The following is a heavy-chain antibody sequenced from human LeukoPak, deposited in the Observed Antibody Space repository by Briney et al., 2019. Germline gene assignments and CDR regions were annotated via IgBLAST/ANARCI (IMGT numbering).Heavy chain of an antibody. Sequence: GGSLRLSCVVSTFTFSDYWMSWVRQAPGKGLEWVANIKKDGSEKYYVDSVKGRFTISRDNAKTSLYLQMNSLRVEDTAVYYCAKNRLALNNWGQGTLVTVSS. CDR1: TFTFSDYW. CDR3: AKNRLALNN. V-gene: IGHV3-7*03. CDR2: IKKDGSEK. J-gene: IGHJ4*02.